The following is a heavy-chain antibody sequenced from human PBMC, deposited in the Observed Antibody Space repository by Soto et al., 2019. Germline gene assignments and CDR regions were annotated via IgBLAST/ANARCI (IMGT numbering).Heavy chain of an antibody. CDR3: TIKGAYPGPDFDY. Sequence: HPGGSLRLSCAASGFTFSDRYMDWVRQAPGKGLEWVGRTKNKANSYTTEYAASVKGRFTISRDYSRDSVYLQINSLKTDDTAVYYCTIKGAYPGPDFDYRCPGTLVTVSS. CDR2: TKNKANSYTT. V-gene: IGHV3-72*01. CDR1: GFTFSDRY. J-gene: IGHJ4*02. D-gene: IGHD1-26*01.